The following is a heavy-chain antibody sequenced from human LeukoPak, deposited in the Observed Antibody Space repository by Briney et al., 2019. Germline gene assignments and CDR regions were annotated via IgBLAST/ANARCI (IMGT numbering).Heavy chain of an antibody. CDR3: ARVGRVSIYPSYMDV. CDR1: GFTFSTFP. CDR2: ISDDGRVV. D-gene: IGHD6-6*01. J-gene: IGHJ6*03. V-gene: IGHV3-30*04. Sequence: GGSLRLSCEASGFTFSTFPMHWVRQTPDKGLEWVAVISDDGRVVYYADSVKGRFTISRDNSKNTLYLQMHSVSPEDTAVVYCARVGRVSIYPSYMDVWGKGTTVTVSS.